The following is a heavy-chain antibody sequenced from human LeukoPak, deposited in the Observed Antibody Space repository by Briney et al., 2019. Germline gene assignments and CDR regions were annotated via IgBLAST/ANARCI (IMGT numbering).Heavy chain of an antibody. CDR3: ARDHTMVRGVISYYYYGMDV. CDR2: ISDRGSTI. V-gene: IGHV3-48*03. CDR1: GFTFSSYE. J-gene: IGHJ6*02. D-gene: IGHD3-10*01. Sequence: GGSLRLSCEASGFTFSSYEMNWVRQAPGKGLEWVSYISDRGSTIFYADSVKGRFTISRDNAKNSLYLPMNSLRAEDTAVYYCARDHTMVRGVISYYYYGMDVWGQGTTVTVSS.